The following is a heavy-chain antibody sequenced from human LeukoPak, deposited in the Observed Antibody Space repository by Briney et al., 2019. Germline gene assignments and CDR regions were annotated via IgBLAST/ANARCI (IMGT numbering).Heavy chain of an antibody. J-gene: IGHJ4*02. CDR2: ISGSGGST. CDR3: ANGEGYDLLRYRFDY. V-gene: IGHV3-23*01. Sequence: PGGSLRLSCAASGFTFSSYAMSWVRQAPGKGLEWVSAISGSGGSTYYADSVKGRFTISRDNSKNTLYLQMNSLRAEDTAVYYCANGEGYDLLRYRFDYWGQGTLVTVSS. D-gene: IGHD5-12*01. CDR1: GFTFSSYA.